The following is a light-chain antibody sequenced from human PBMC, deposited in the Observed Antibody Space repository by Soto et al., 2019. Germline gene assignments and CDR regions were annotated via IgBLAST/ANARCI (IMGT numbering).Light chain of an antibody. CDR2: EVS. J-gene: IGLJ1*01. V-gene: IGLV2-14*02. CDR1: SSDVGSYNL. Sequence: QSDRNQPASVSGSPGQSITISCTGTSSDVGSYNLVSWYQQHPGKAPKLMIYEVSKRPSGVSNRFSGSKSGNTASLTISGLQAEDEADYYCSSYTSSSTLVFGTGTKVTVL. CDR3: SSYTSSSTLV.